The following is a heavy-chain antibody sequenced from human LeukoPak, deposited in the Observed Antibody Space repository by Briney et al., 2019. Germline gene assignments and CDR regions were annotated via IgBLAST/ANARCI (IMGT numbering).Heavy chain of an antibody. J-gene: IGHJ4*02. V-gene: IGHV3-7*01. CDR3: ARDLAYSRLDY. CDR2: INPDRNKK. Sequence: GGSLRLSCAVSGLTFSSSWMDWVRQAPGKGLEWVASINPDRNKKYSADSVKGRFTISRDNAENSLYLQMNSLRVEDTAFYYCARDLAYSRLDYWGQGMLVTVSS. CDR1: GLTFSSSW. D-gene: IGHD5-18*01.